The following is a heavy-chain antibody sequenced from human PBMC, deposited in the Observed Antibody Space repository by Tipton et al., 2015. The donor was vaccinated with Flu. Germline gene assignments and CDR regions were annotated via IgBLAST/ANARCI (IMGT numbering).Heavy chain of an antibody. D-gene: IGHD3-9*01. CDR3: AGGVAILTGYHKGRVAFDI. J-gene: IGHJ3*02. Sequence: TLSLTCTFSGGSISSYDWSWIRQPPGKGLEWIGYNYYSGSTNYNPSLKSRVTISVDTSKNQFSLKLSSVTAADTAVYYCAGGVAILTGYHKGRVAFDISGQGTMVTVSS. CDR2: NYYSGST. CDR1: GGSISSYD. V-gene: IGHV4-59*01.